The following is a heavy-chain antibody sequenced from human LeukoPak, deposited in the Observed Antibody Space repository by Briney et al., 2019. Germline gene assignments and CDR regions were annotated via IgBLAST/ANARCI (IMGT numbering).Heavy chain of an antibody. Sequence: PGGSLRLSCAASGFTFSDYYMSWIRQAPGKGLEWVSYISSSGSTIYYADSVKGRFTISRDNAKSSLYLQMNSLRAEDTAVYYCARITIFGVVEALGSSGMDVWGQGTTVTVSS. J-gene: IGHJ6*02. V-gene: IGHV3-11*01. CDR3: ARITIFGVVEALGSSGMDV. CDR2: ISSSGSTI. D-gene: IGHD3-3*01. CDR1: GFTFSDYY.